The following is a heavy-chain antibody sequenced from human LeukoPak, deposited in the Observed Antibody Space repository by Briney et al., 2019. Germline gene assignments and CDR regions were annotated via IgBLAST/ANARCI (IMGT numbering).Heavy chain of an antibody. CDR3: ARARYCSGSPYYYYYMDV. V-gene: IGHV3-7*01. Sequence: VSLRFSCASSGFTLSTYWLSWVRQPPGKGLESLANIKQDGSEKYYVDSVKGRFTISRDNAKNSLYLQMNSLRAEDTAVYYCARARYCSGSPYYYYYMDVWGKGTTVTVSS. CDR2: IKQDGSEK. J-gene: IGHJ6*03. CDR1: GFTLSTYW. D-gene: IGHD3-10*01.